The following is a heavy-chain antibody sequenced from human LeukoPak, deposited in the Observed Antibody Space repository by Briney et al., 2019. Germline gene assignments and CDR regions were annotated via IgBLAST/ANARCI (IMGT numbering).Heavy chain of an antibody. Sequence: ASVKVSCKASGGTFSSYAINWVRQATGQGLEWMGWMNPNSGNTGYAQKFQGRVTMTTDTSTSTAYMELRSLRSDDTAVYYCARVNEGSYSDYWGQGTLVTVSS. CDR1: GGTFSSYA. D-gene: IGHD3-10*01. V-gene: IGHV1-8*02. CDR2: MNPNSGNT. J-gene: IGHJ4*02. CDR3: ARVNEGSYSDY.